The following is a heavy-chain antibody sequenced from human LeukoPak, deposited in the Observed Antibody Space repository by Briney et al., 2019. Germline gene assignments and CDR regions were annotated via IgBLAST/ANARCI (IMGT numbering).Heavy chain of an antibody. J-gene: IGHJ5*02. Sequence: SSQTLSLTCSVSGGPISSGSYYWSWIRQPAGKGLEWIGRIYTSGSTNYNPSLKSRVTISVDTSKNQFSLKLSSVTAADTAVYYCARDGGLGYCSGGSCLNWFDPWGQGTLVTVSS. CDR1: GGPISSGSYY. V-gene: IGHV4-61*02. D-gene: IGHD2-15*01. CDR3: ARDGGLGYCSGGSCLNWFDP. CDR2: IYTSGST.